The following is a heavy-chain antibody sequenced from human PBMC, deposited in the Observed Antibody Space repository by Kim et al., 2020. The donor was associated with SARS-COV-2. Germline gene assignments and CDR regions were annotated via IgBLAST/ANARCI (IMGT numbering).Heavy chain of an antibody. J-gene: IGHJ4*02. CDR1: GFTFSNAW. V-gene: IGHV3-15*01. CDR2: IKSKTDGGTT. CDR3: TTTPYGYYDSSGYVFDY. D-gene: IGHD3-22*01. Sequence: GGSLRLSCAASGFTFSNAWMSWVRQAPGKGLEWVGRIKSKTDGGTTDYAAPVKGRFTISRDDSKNTLYLQMNSLKTEDTAVYYCTTTPYGYYDSSGYVFDYWGQRTLVTVSS.